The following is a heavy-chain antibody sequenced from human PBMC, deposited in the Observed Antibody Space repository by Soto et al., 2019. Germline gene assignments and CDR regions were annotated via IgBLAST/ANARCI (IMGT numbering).Heavy chain of an antibody. J-gene: IGHJ4*02. V-gene: IGHV1-46*01. CDR2: INPASGST. CDR3: ARDLAAGDH. CDR1: GYTFTHYY. D-gene: IGHD6-25*01. Sequence: QVQLVQSGAEVKKPGASVKLSCRTSGYTFTHYYIHWVRQAPGQGLEWLGIINPASGSTNYAQDFQGRVTLTKDTSTTTVYMDLSGLRAEDTDIFYWARDLAAGDHWGQGTQVTGSS.